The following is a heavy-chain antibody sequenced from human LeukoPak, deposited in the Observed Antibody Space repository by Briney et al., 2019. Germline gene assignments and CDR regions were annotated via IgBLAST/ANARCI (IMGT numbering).Heavy chain of an antibody. CDR2: ISAYNGNT. Sequence: GASVKVSCKASGYTFTSYGISWVRQAPGQGLEWMGWISAYNGNTNYAQKLQGRVTMTTDTSTSTAYMELRSLRSDDTAVYYCARDVGEAGRWFDAFDIWGQGTMVTVSS. CDR3: ARDVGEAGRWFDAFDI. V-gene: IGHV1-18*01. CDR1: GYTFTSYG. D-gene: IGHD2-15*01. J-gene: IGHJ3*02.